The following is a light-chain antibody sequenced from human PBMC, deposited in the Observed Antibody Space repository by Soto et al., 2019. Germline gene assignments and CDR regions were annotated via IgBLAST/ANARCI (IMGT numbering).Light chain of an antibody. CDR1: QSISSW. CDR2: KAS. Sequence: DIQMTQSPSTLSVSVGDRVTITCRASQSISSWLAWYQQKPGKAPKLLIYKASSLESGVPSRFSGSGSGTEFTLTISGLQPDDFATYYCQQYFGTWTFGQGTKVEV. CDR3: QQYFGTWT. J-gene: IGKJ1*01. V-gene: IGKV1-5*03.